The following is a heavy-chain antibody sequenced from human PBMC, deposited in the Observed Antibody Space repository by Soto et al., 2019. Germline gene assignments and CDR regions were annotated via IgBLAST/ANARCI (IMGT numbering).Heavy chain of an antibody. J-gene: IGHJ6*02. Sequence: GESLKISCAASGFTFSSYSMNWVRQAPGKGLEWVSSISSSSSYIYYADSVKGRFTISRDNAKNSLYLQMNSLRAEDTAVYYCARGLPNYGSGKGLYYYGMDVWGQGTTVTVSS. CDR1: GFTFSSYS. V-gene: IGHV3-21*01. CDR2: ISSSSSYI. D-gene: IGHD3-10*01. CDR3: ARGLPNYGSGKGLYYYGMDV.